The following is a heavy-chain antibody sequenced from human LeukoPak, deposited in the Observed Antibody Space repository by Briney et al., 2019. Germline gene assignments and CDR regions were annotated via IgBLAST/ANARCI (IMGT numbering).Heavy chain of an antibody. CDR3: ARGHSSGWFFDY. V-gene: IGHV1-69*05. CDR1: GGTFSSYA. CDR2: IIPIFGTA. Sequence: SVKVSCKASGGTFSSYAISWVRQAPGQGLEWMGGIIPIFGTANYAQKFQGRVTITTDESTSTAYMELSRLRSQDTAVYYCARGHSSGWFFDYWGQGTLVTVSS. D-gene: IGHD6-19*01. J-gene: IGHJ4*02.